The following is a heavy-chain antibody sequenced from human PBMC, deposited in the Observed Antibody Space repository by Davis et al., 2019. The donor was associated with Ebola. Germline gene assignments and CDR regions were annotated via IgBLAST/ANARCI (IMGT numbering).Heavy chain of an antibody. CDR1: GFTFSNYA. CDR3: ARGYQGY. CDR2: ISASGDYT. Sequence: GGSLRLSCAASGFTFSNYAMNWVRQAPGKGLEWVASISASGDYTYYADLVKGRFTVSRDDSKNTLYLQMNSLRAEDTAVYYCARGYQGYWGQGTLVTVSS. J-gene: IGHJ4*02. D-gene: IGHD2-15*01. V-gene: IGHV3-23*01.